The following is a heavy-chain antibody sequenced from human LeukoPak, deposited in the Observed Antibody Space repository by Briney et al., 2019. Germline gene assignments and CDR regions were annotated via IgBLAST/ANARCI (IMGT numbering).Heavy chain of an antibody. CDR3: ARGEGYCSSNSCYFAF. CDR2: ISYDGSNK. J-gene: IGHJ4*02. Sequence: GESLTLSCTVSGVTFSSYAMHWVRQPPGTGLEWVGVISYDGSNKYYADSVNGRFTISKDNSKNTLHLQRNRLTAEDTAVYSCARGEGYCSSNSCYFAFWGQGTVVPVSS. V-gene: IGHV3-30*04. D-gene: IGHD2-2*01. CDR1: GVTFSSYA.